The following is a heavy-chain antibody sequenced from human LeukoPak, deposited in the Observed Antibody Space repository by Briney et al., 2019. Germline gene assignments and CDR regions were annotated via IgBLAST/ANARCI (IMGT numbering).Heavy chain of an antibody. CDR3: ARPYYYDSSGYYYSITPDY. CDR2: ISAYNGNT. J-gene: IGHJ4*02. V-gene: IGHV1-18*01. CDR1: GYTFTSYG. D-gene: IGHD3-22*01. Sequence: ASVKVSCKASGYTFTSYGISWVRQAPGQGLEWMGWISAYNGNTNYAQKLQGRVTMTTDTSTSTAYMELRSLRSDDTAVYYCARPYYYDSSGYYYSITPDYWGQGTLVTVSS.